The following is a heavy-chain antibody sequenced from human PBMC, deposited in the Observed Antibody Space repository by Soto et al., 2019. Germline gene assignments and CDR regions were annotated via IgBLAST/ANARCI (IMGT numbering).Heavy chain of an antibody. CDR3: ARSSHKESWFDP. CDR1: GGSVSNFY. J-gene: IGHJ5*02. CDR2: IYSSGST. V-gene: IGHV4-4*07. D-gene: IGHD6-13*01. Sequence: SLTCTVSGGSVSNFYWNWIRQSAGKGLEWIGRIYSSGSTNYNPSLRSRVTMSVDTSKNQFSLKLNSVTAADTAVYYCARSSHKESWFDPWGQGXLVTVSS.